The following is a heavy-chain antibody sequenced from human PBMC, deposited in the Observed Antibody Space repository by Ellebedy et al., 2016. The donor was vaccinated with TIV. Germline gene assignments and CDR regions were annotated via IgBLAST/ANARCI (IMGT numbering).Heavy chain of an antibody. D-gene: IGHD6-19*01. J-gene: IGHJ6*02. Sequence: GGSLRLSCAASGFTFTSYGIHWVRQAPGKGLDWVAVIWYDGSNKYYADSVKGRFTISRDNSKNTLYLQMNSLRAEDTAAYYCARAIAVAGTHPQDLYYYYYYGMDVWGQGTTVTVSS. CDR3: ARAIAVAGTHPQDLYYYYYYGMDV. CDR2: IWYDGSNK. V-gene: IGHV3-33*01. CDR1: GFTFTSYG.